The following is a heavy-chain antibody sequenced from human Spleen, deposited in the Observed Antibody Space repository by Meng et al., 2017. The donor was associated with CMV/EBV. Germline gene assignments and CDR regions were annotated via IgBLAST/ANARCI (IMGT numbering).Heavy chain of an antibody. J-gene: IGHJ6*02. Sequence: GESLKISCAASAFTFSQYAMSWVRQAPGKGLEWVAFIRYDGSNKYYADSVKGRFTISRDNSKNTLYLQMNSLRAEDTAVYYCASLTTGYSSSWYYYYYGMDVWGQGTTVTVSS. D-gene: IGHD6-13*01. CDR3: ASLTTGYSSSWYYYYYGMDV. CDR2: IRYDGSNK. V-gene: IGHV3-30*02. CDR1: AFTFSQYA.